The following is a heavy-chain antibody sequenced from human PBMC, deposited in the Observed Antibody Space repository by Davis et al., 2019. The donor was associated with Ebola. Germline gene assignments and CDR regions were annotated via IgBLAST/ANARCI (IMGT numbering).Heavy chain of an antibody. CDR3: ARIAAESDYGMDV. D-gene: IGHD6-13*01. J-gene: IGHJ6*02. CDR2: IAVYNGDT. V-gene: IGHV1-18*01. CDR1: GYTFTTYI. Sequence: ASVKVSCKASGYTFTTYIITWVRQAPGQGLEWMGWIAVYNGDTKYAHEIQGRVTMTTDISTDTVYMDLRGLRSDDTAVYFCARIAAESDYGMDVWGQGTTVTISS.